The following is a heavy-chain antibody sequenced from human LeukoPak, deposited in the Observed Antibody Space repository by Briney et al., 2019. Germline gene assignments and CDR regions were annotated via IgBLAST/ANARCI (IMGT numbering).Heavy chain of an antibody. CDR2: ISPMGTYI. D-gene: IGHD4-17*01. CDR1: GFSFSTYT. Sequence: GGSLRLSCAASGFSFSTYTMIWVRQAPGKGLEWVSSISPMGTYIYYADSVQGRFTISRDNVKNSLYLQMMSLRAEDTAVYFCVKVDWTTAMRTLDYWGQGTLVTVSS. J-gene: IGHJ4*02. CDR3: VKVDWTTAMRTLDY. V-gene: IGHV3-21*01.